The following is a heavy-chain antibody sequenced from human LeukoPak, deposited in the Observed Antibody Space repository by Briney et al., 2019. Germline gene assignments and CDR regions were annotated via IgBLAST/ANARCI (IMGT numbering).Heavy chain of an antibody. D-gene: IGHD4/OR15-4a*01. CDR1: AFTFSSYV. CDR3: AKGSRGDYGSGGSPYLAY. Sequence: PGGSLRLSCAASAFTFSSYVMSWVRQAPGKGLEWVSAISGRGGSTYYADSVKGRFTISRDNPKNTLNLQMNSLTAEDTAVYYCAKGSRGDYGSGGSPYLAYWGQRRLATVSS. V-gene: IGHV3-23*01. CDR2: ISGRGGST. J-gene: IGHJ4*02.